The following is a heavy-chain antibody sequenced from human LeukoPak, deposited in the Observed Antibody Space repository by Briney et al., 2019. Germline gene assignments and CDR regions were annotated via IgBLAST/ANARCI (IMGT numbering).Heavy chain of an antibody. J-gene: IGHJ4*02. D-gene: IGHD6-19*01. V-gene: IGHV3-23*01. CDR2: ISGSGGST. CDR3: AKDLDSSGWYVRNY. Sequence: GVSLRLSCAASGFSFSSYAMSWVRQAPGKGLEWVSAISGSGGSTYYAGSVKGRFTISRDNSKNTLYLQMNSLRAEDTAVYYCAKDLDSSGWYVRNYWGQGTLVTVSS. CDR1: GFSFSSYA.